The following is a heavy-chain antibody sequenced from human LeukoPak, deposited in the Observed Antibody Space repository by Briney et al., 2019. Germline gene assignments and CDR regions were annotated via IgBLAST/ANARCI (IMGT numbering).Heavy chain of an antibody. Sequence: SVTVSCTASGGTFSSYAISWVRQAPGQGLEWMGGIIPIFGTANYAQKFQGRVTITADESTSTAYMELSSLRSEDTAVYYCAREVVTRMPSDAFDIWGQGTMVTVSS. CDR1: GGTFSSYA. V-gene: IGHV1-69*13. D-gene: IGHD3-22*01. CDR2: IIPIFGTA. CDR3: AREVVTRMPSDAFDI. J-gene: IGHJ3*02.